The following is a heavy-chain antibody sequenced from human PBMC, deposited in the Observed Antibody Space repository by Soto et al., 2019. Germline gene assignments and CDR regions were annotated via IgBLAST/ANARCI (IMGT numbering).Heavy chain of an antibody. CDR2: IKSKTDGGTT. CDR3: TTMDGYSSSWDLNWFDP. V-gene: IGHV3-15*07. Sequence: GGSLRLSCAASGFTFSNAWMNWVRQAPGKGLEWVGRIKSKTDGGTTDYAAPVKGRFTISRDDSKNTLYLQMNSLKTEDTAVYYCTTMDGYSSSWDLNWFDPWGQGTLVTVSS. D-gene: IGHD6-13*01. J-gene: IGHJ5*02. CDR1: GFTFSNAW.